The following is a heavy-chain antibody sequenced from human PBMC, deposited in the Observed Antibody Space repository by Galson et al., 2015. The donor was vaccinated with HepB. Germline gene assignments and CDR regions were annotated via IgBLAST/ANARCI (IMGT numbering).Heavy chain of an antibody. Sequence: SVKVSCKASGGTFSTYAISWVRQAPGHGLEWMGGITPLFGTAKYAPKFQGRVTITADESTSTVYMEVSGLRFEDTAVYYCARVGCTNGVCYRGYPYYYYGMDVWGQGTTVTVSS. CDR2: ITPLFGTA. D-gene: IGHD2-8*01. J-gene: IGHJ6*02. V-gene: IGHV1-69*13. CDR3: ARVGCTNGVCYRGYPYYYYGMDV. CDR1: GGTFSTYA.